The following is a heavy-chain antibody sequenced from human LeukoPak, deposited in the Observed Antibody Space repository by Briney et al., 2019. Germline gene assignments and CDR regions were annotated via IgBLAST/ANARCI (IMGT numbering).Heavy chain of an antibody. CDR2: IHTSGST. J-gene: IGHJ4*02. Sequence: SETLSLTCTVSGGSISSGSYFWSWIRQPAGKGLEWIGRIHTSGSTNYNPSLKSRVTISVDTSKSQFSLKMTSVTAADTAVYYCARGPPPDFDYWGRGTLVTVSS. CDR1: GGSISSGSYF. CDR3: ARGPPPDFDY. V-gene: IGHV4-61*02.